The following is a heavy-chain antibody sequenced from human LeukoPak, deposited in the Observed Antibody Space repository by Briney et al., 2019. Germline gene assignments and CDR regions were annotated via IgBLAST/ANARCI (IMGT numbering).Heavy chain of an antibody. CDR2: INPSGGST. V-gene: IGHV1-46*01. CDR3: ARGGYYDSSGSFDP. D-gene: IGHD3-22*01. CDR1: GYTFARYY. J-gene: IGHJ5*02. Sequence: ASVKVSCKASGYTFARYYIHWVRQAPGQGLEWMGIINPSGGSTRYAQKFEGRVTMTRDTSTSTVYMELSSLRSDDTAVYYCARGGYYDSSGSFDPWGQGTLVTVSS.